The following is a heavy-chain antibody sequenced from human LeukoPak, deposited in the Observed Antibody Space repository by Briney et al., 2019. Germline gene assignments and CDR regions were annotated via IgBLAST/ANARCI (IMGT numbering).Heavy chain of an antibody. D-gene: IGHD6-19*01. Sequence: PGRSLRLSCAASGFTFDDYAMHWVRQAPGKGLEWVSGISWNSGSIGYADSVKGRFTISRDNAKNSLYLQMYSLRADDTAVYYCATAVSVAGDSWGQGTLVTVSS. CDR1: GFTFDDYA. CDR2: ISWNSGSI. V-gene: IGHV3-9*01. CDR3: ATAVSVAGDS. J-gene: IGHJ5*01.